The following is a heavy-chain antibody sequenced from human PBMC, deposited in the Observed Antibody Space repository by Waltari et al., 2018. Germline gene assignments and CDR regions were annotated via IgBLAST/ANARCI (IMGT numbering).Heavy chain of an antibody. Sequence: EVQLVESGGGLVKPGGSLRLSCPASGFSFSISPMSWVRQAPGKGLEWVAFISVNSEYIFYADSVRGRFTISRDNAKNSLYLQMNSLTAEDTAVYYCASLASIWGQGTLVTVSS. V-gene: IGHV3-21*02. CDR1: GFSFSISP. J-gene: IGHJ4*02. CDR3: ASLASI. CDR2: ISVNSEYI. D-gene: IGHD3-3*02.